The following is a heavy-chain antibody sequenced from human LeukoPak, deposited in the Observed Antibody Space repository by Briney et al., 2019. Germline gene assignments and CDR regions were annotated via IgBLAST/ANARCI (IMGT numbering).Heavy chain of an antibody. CDR3: ASSGEEDSNFDY. CDR2: IYYSGST. CDR1: GGSISSYY. V-gene: IGHV4-59*01. Sequence: SETLSLTCTVSGGSISSYYWSWIRQPPGQGLEWIGYIYYSGSTNYNPSLKSRVTISVDTSKDQFSLKLSSVTAADTAVYYCASSGEEDSNFDYWGPGTLVTVSS. J-gene: IGHJ4*02. D-gene: IGHD7-27*01.